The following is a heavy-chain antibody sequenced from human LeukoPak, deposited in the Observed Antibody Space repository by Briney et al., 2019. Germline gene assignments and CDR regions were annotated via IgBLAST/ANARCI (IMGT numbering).Heavy chain of an antibody. D-gene: IGHD6-13*01. J-gene: IGHJ4*02. CDR1: GFTFSSYE. Sequence: GGSLRLSCAASGFTFSSYEINWVRQAPGKGLEWVSYISSSGSTIKYADSVKGRFTISRGNAKNSLYLQMNSLRAEDTALYYCAESAAAGNFYTYYFDYWGQGTLVTVSS. CDR3: AESAAAGNFYTYYFDY. CDR2: ISSSGSTI. V-gene: IGHV3-48*03.